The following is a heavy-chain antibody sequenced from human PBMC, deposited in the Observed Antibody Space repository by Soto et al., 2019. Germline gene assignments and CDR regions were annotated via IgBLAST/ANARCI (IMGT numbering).Heavy chain of an antibody. CDR1: GGAFRGYY. CDR2: INHSGST. V-gene: IGHV4-34*01. J-gene: IGHJ4*02. CDR3: ARGGVLRYFDWFIH. Sequence: SGTLSLTRAVFGGAFRGYYWGWVRPPPGEGLEWIGEINHSGSTNYNPSLKSRVTISVDTSKNQFSLKLSSVTAADTAVYYCARGGVLRYFDWFIHWGQGTLVTVSS. D-gene: IGHD3-9*01.